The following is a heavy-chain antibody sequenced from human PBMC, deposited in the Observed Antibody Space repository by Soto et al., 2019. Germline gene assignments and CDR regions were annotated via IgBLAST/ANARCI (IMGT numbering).Heavy chain of an antibody. CDR1: GDSIISIYH. D-gene: IGHD3-3*02. CDR3: AKDGRADIFGVVIGNWFDP. J-gene: IGHJ5*02. V-gene: IGHV4-38-2*02. CDR2: IFHTGTT. Sequence: PSETLSLSCTVSGDSIISIYHWAWIRQPPGRSLEWIASIFHTGTTYYTPSLKSRVTISVDTSKNQFSLKLSSVTAADTAVYYCAKDGRADIFGVVIGNWFDPWGQGTLVTVSS.